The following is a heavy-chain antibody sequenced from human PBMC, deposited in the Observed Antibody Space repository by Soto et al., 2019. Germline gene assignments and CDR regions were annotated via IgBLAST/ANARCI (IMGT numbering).Heavy chain of an antibody. CDR2: INPKSGGT. V-gene: IGHV1-2*04. D-gene: IGHD2-8*01. CDR3: ARGDSTDCSNGVCYFFYNHDMDV. CDR1: GYSFTDYH. J-gene: IGHJ6*02. Sequence: ASVKVSCKASGYSFTDYHIHWVRQAPGQGLEWLGRINPKSGGTSTAQKFQGWVTMTTDTSISTASMELTRLTSDDTAIYYCARGDSTDCSNGVCYFFYNHDMDVWGQGTTVTVSS.